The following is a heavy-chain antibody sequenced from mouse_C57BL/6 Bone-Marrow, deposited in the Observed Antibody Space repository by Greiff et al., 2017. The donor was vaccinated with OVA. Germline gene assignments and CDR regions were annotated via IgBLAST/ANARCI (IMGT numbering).Heavy chain of an antibody. J-gene: IGHJ2*01. V-gene: IGHV1-5*01. CDR3: TREEVYALVLFDY. CDR2: IYPGNSET. Sequence: VQLQQSGTVLARPGASVKMSCKTSGYTFTSYWMHWVKQRPGQGLEWIGAIYPGNSETSYNQKFKGKAKLTAVTSASTAYMELSSLTNEDSAVYYCTREEVYALVLFDYWGQGTTLTVSS. CDR1: GYTFTSYW. D-gene: IGHD2-10*02.